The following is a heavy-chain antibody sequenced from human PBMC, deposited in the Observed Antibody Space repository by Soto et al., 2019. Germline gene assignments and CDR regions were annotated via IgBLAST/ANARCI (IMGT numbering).Heavy chain of an antibody. CDR2: VSGRGGNT. J-gene: IGHJ4*02. V-gene: IGHV3-23*01. D-gene: IGHD6-19*01. CDR1: GFTFSTYT. Sequence: EVQLLESGGGLVQPGGSMRLSCAASGFTFSTYTMGWVRQAPGKGLEWVSSVSGRGGNTYYADSVKGRFTISRDNSKDTLSLQMNSLRAEDTAVYYWAKDRGGFANGWEYFDFWGQGVRVTVSS. CDR3: AKDRGGFANGWEYFDF.